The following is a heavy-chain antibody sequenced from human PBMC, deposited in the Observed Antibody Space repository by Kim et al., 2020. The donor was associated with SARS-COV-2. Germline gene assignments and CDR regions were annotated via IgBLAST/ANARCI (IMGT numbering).Heavy chain of an antibody. Sequence: GGSLRLSCAASGFTFSSYGMHWVRQAPGKGLEWVAVIWYDGSNNYYADSVKGRFTISRDNSKNTLYLQMNSLRAEDTAVYYCARDQIEPDYGVDYWGQGTLVTVSS. CDR3: ARDQIEPDYGVDY. CDR1: GFTFSSYG. D-gene: IGHD4-17*01. V-gene: IGHV3-33*01. J-gene: IGHJ4*02. CDR2: IWYDGSNN.